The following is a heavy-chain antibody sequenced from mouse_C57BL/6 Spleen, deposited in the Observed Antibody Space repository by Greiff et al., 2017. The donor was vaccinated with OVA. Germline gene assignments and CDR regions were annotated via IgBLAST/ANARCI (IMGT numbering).Heavy chain of an antibody. CDR1: GYTFTDYY. V-gene: IGHV1-26*01. CDR2: INPNNGGT. Sequence: EVQLQQSGPELVKPGASVKISCKASGYTFTDYYMNWVKQSHGKSLEWIGDINPNNGGTSYNQKFKGKATLTVDKSSSTAYMELRSLTSEDSAVYYCARRRTGLYAMDYWGQGTSVTVSS. J-gene: IGHJ4*01. CDR3: ARRRTGLYAMDY. D-gene: IGHD4-1*01.